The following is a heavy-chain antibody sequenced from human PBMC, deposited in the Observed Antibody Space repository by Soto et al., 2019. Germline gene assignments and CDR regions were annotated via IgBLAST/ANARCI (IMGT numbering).Heavy chain of an antibody. CDR2: ISSDAAST. D-gene: IGHD2-15*01. CDR3: ARDRGYCSGGSCYWCFDL. CDR1: GFNFNNNG. Sequence: SLRLSCAASGFNFNNNGMSWVRQAPGKGLEWVSTISSDAASTYYADSVKGRFTISRDNSKNTMYVQMDSLRAEDTAMYYCARDRGYCSGGSCYWCFDLWGRGTLVTVSS. J-gene: IGHJ2*01. V-gene: IGHV3-23*01.